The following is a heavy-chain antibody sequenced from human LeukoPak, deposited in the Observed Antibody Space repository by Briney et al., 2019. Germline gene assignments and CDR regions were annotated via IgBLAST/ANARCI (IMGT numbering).Heavy chain of an antibody. Sequence: GGSLRLSCAASGFTFSDYKMNWVRQAPGEGLEWVSSISGSGSYIYYSDSVKGRFTISRDNAKNSLYLQMNSLRAEDTAVYFCASQQQLVTWGQGTLVTVSS. J-gene: IGHJ5*02. D-gene: IGHD6-13*01. V-gene: IGHV3-21*01. CDR2: ISGSGSYI. CDR3: ASQQQLVT. CDR1: GFTFSDYK.